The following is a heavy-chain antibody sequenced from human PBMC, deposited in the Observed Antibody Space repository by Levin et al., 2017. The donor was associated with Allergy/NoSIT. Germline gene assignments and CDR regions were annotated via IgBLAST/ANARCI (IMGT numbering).Heavy chain of an antibody. CDR2: INPASGGT. J-gene: IGHJ3*02. V-gene: IGHV1-2*02. CDR3: ARGYSNGWYDVLDI. CDR1: GYTLTDYY. D-gene: IGHD6-19*01. Sequence: GESLKISCKTFGYTLTDYYMYWVRQAPGQGLEWMGWINPASGGTNYPQKFQGRVTMTRDTSIRTAYMDLTSLTSDDTAVYYCARGYSNGWYDVLDIWGQGTMVTVAS.